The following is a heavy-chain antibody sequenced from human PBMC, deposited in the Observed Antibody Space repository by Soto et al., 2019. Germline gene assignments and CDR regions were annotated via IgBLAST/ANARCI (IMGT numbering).Heavy chain of an antibody. J-gene: IGHJ4*02. D-gene: IGHD3-16*01. CDR3: ARDKITGLFDY. V-gene: IGHV4-59*12. CDR2: INYSGST. Sequence: SETLSLTCPVSCGSISSYYWSWIRQPPGKGLEWIGYINYSGSTNYNPSLKSRVTLSVDTSKNQFSLKLTSVTAADTAVYYCARDKITGLFDYWGQGTLVT. CDR1: CGSISSYY.